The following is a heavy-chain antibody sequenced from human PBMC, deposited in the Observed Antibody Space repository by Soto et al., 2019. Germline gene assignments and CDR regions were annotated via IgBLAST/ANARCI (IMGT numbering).Heavy chain of an antibody. V-gene: IGHV3-30*18. CDR2: ISYDGSKK. CDR1: GFTFSSYA. D-gene: IGHD2-15*01. CDR3: VKESRGRSWRSAEYFQH. Sequence: GGSLRLSCTASGFTFSSYAMHWVRQAPGKGLEWVAVISYDGSKKYYGDSVRSRFTISRDNSNNTLSVQMNSLRGDDSAVYYCVKESRGRSWRSAEYFQHWGKGTGGNVSS. J-gene: IGHJ1*01.